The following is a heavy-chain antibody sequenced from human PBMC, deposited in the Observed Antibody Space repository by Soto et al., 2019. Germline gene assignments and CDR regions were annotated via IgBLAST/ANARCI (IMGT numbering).Heavy chain of an antibody. D-gene: IGHD3-16*02. V-gene: IGHV1-3*05. Sequence: QVQLVQSGAEEKKPGASVKVSCQASGYTFTAYAIHWVRQAPGQRLEWMGWINAGNGNTRYLQKFQTRITITRDTSASTAYMELSSLTFADTAVYYCARSAISPFGGLIGPFDYWGQGNLVAGSS. CDR3: ARSAISPFGGLIGPFDY. J-gene: IGHJ4*02. CDR2: INAGNGNT. CDR1: GYTFTAYA.